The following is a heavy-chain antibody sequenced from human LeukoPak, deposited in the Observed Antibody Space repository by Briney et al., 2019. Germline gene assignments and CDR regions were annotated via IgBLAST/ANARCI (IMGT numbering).Heavy chain of an antibody. D-gene: IGHD2-2*01. CDR3: ARAARNIVVVPAAMHRYYYYGMDV. CDR2: INPNSGGT. V-gene: IGHV1-2*02. J-gene: IGHJ6*02. Sequence: ASVKVSCKASGYTFTGYYMHWVRQAPGQGLEWMGWINPNSGGTNYAQKFQGRVTMTRDTSISTAYMELSRLRSDDTAVYYCARAARNIVVVPAAMHRYYYYGMDVWGQGTTVTVSS. CDR1: GYTFTGYY.